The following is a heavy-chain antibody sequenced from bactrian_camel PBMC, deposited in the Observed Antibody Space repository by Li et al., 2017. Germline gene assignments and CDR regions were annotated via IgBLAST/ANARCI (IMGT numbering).Heavy chain of an antibody. Sequence: HVQLVESGGGSVQAGGSLSLSCTGFGWTYGLYSMAWFRQAPGKGLEWVSAIYDNRFTYYADSVKGRFTISRDNAKKMVYLQMNSLKSEDTALYFCAAFNTGWGWGQGTQVTVS. CDR1: GWTYGLYS. V-gene: IGHV3-2*01. J-gene: IGHJ4*01. CDR3: AAFNTGWG. D-gene: IGHD5*01. CDR2: IYDNRFT.